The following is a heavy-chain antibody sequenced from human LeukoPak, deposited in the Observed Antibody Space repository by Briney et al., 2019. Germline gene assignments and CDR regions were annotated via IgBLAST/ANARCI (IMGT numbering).Heavy chain of an antibody. J-gene: IGHJ6*02. CDR1: GFTFSSYY. CDR3: ARNYYYTMDV. CDR2: ISGTSDTT. V-gene: IGHV3-48*02. Sequence: GGSLRLSCSASGFTFSSYYMTWVRQAPGKGLEWVSHISGTSDTTYYADSVKGRFSISRDNAKNPLYLQMNSLRDDDTAVYYCARNYYYTMDVWGQGTTVTVSS.